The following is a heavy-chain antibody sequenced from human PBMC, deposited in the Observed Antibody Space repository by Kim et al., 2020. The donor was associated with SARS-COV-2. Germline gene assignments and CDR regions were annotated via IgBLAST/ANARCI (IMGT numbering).Heavy chain of an antibody. Sequence: ASVKVSCKASGYTFTGYYMHWVRQAPGQGLEWMGWINPNSGGTNYAQKFQGRVTMTRDTSISTAYMELSRLRSDDTAVNYCARGDEVPAANRGDCFDYWGQGTLVTVSS. CDR2: INPNSGGT. D-gene: IGHD2-2*01. V-gene: IGHV1-2*02. CDR3: ARGDEVPAANRGDCFDY. J-gene: IGHJ4*02. CDR1: GYTFTGYY.